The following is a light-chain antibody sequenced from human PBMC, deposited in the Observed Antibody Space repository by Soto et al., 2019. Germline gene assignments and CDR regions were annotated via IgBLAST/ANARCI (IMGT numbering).Light chain of an antibody. CDR2: AAS. CDR1: QSISSY. Sequence: DIQMTQSPSSLSASVGDRVTITCRASQSISSYLNWYQQKPGKAPKLLIYAASSFQSGVQSRFSGSGSGTDFTLTISSLQPEDFATYYCQQSYSTPYTFGQGTKLEIK. CDR3: QQSYSTPYT. J-gene: IGKJ2*01. V-gene: IGKV1-39*01.